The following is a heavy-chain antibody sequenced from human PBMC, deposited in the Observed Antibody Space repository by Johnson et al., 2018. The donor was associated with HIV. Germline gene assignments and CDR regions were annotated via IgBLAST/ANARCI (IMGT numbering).Heavy chain of an antibody. CDR3: ARPPVYTYKSSFSI. J-gene: IGHJ3*02. Sequence: VQLVESGGGLVQPGGSLRLSCAASGFTFNSFWMTWVRQAPGKGLEWVANINQDGSETNYVDSVKGRFTISRDNAKNSLFLQMDSLKTEDTAVYFCARPPVYTYKSSFSIWGQGTMVTVSS. CDR2: INQDGSET. D-gene: IGHD5-24*01. CDR1: GFTFNSFW. V-gene: IGHV3-7*05.